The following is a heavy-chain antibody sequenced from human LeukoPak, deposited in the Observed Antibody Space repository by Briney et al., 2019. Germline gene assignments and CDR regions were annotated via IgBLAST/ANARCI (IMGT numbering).Heavy chain of an antibody. Sequence: ASVKVSCKASRYTFTSYGISWVRQAPGQGLEWMGWISAYNGNTNYAQRLQGRVTMTTDTSTSTAYMELRSLRSDDTAVYYCARDPISGSYHRGWFDPWGQGTLVTVSS. CDR1: RYTFTSYG. CDR3: ARDPISGSYHRGWFDP. D-gene: IGHD1-26*01. J-gene: IGHJ5*02. V-gene: IGHV1-18*01. CDR2: ISAYNGNT.